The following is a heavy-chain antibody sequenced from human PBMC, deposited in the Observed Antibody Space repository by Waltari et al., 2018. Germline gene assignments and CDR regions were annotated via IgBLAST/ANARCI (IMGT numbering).Heavy chain of an antibody. J-gene: IGHJ3*02. CDR1: GGTFSSYA. CDR2: IIPIFGTA. CDR3: AREKLAYSSGPDAFDI. V-gene: IGHV1-69*13. Sequence: QVQLVQSGAEVKKPGSSVKVSCKASGGTFSSYALSWVRQALGQGLEWMGGIIPIFGTANYAQKFQGRVTITADESTSTAYMELSSLRSEDTAVYYCAREKLAYSSGPDAFDIWGQGTMVTVSS. D-gene: IGHD6-19*01.